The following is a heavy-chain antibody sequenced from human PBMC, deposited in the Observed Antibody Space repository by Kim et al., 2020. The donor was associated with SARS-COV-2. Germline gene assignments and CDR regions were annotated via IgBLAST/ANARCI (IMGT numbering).Heavy chain of an antibody. V-gene: IGHV1-69*06. CDR3: ASGFGA. CDR2: IFGTA. D-gene: IGHD3-10*01. J-gene: IGHJ4*02. Sequence: IFGTANYAQTFQGKGTITADKSTSTAYMELSSLRSEDTAVYYCASGFGAWGQGTLVTVSS.